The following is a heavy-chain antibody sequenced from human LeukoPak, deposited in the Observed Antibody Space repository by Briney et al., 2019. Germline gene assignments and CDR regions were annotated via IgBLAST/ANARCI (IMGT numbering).Heavy chain of an antibody. J-gene: IGHJ6*02. CDR1: GFTFSSYD. V-gene: IGHV3-13*01. CDR3: ARSGIAAAGVVYYGMDV. D-gene: IGHD6-13*01. CDR2: IGTAGDT. Sequence: GGSLRLSCAASGFTFSSYDMHWVRQATGKGLEWVSAIGTAGDTYYPGSVKGRFTISRENAKNSLYLQMNSLRAGDTAVYYCARSGIAAAGVVYYGMDVWGQGTTVTISS.